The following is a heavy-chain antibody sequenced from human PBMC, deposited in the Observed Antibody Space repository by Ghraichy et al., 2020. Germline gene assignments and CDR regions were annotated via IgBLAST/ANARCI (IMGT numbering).Heavy chain of an antibody. CDR2: ISGSGGTT. CDR1: GFTFSTYA. Sequence: GGSLRLSCAASGFTFSTYAMTWVRQAPGKGLGCVSAISGSGGTTYYADSVKGRFTISRDNSKNTLYLQMNSLRAEDTAVYYCAKAYSNSWTYYFDYWGQGTLVTVSS. CDR3: AKAYSNSWTYYFDY. V-gene: IGHV3-23*01. D-gene: IGHD6-13*01. J-gene: IGHJ4*02.